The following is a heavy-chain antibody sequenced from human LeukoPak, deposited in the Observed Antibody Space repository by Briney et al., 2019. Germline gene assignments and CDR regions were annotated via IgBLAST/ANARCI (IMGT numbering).Heavy chain of an antibody. V-gene: IGHV3-11*01. D-gene: IGHD3-10*01. Sequence: KTGGSLRLSCAASGFTFSDYYMSWIRQAPGKGLDWVSYISSSGSTIYYADSVKGRFTISRDNAKNSLYLQMNSLRAEDTAVYYCARHHRDSGSYGSFFDYWGQGTLVTVSS. CDR2: ISSSGSTI. CDR1: GFTFSDYY. CDR3: ARHHRDSGSYGSFFDY. J-gene: IGHJ4*02.